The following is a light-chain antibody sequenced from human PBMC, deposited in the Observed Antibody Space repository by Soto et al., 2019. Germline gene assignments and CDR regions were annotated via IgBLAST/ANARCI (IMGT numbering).Light chain of an antibody. V-gene: IGKV1-39*01. CDR3: QQSYTSPPWT. CDR2: AAS. CDR1: RSISNW. Sequence: EIQMTQSPSTLPASVGDRVTITCRASRSISNWLAWYQQKPGRVPKLLIYAASSLQTGVPSRFSGSGSGTDFTLTISSLQPEDFATYYCQQSYTSPPWTFGQGTKVDIK. J-gene: IGKJ1*01.